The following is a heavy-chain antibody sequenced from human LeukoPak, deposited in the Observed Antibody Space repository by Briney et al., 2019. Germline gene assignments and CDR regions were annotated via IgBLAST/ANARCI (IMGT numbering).Heavy chain of an antibody. V-gene: IGHV3-23*01. J-gene: IGHJ3*02. Sequence: GGSLRLSCAASGFTFSSYAMSWVRQAPGKGLEWVSAISGSGGSTYYADSVKGRFTISRDNSKNTLYLQMNSLRAEDTAVYYCVRDPENLFTMIVHDVFNIWGQGTMVTVSS. CDR3: VRDPENLFTMIVHDVFNI. CDR2: ISGSGGST. D-gene: IGHD3-22*01. CDR1: GFTFSSYA.